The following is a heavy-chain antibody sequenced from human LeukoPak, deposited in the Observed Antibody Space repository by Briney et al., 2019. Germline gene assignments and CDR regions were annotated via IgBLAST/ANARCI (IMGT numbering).Heavy chain of an antibody. J-gene: IGHJ4*02. CDR3: AKDANYYDSSGYYSPPPFFDY. Sequence: AGGSLRLSCAASGFTFSSYAMSWVRQAPGKGLEWVSAISGSGGSTYYADSVKGRFTISRDNSKNTLYLQMNSLRAEDTAVYYCAKDANYYDSSGYYSPPPFFDYWGQGTLVTVSS. CDR1: GFTFSSYA. V-gene: IGHV3-23*01. CDR2: ISGSGGST. D-gene: IGHD3-22*01.